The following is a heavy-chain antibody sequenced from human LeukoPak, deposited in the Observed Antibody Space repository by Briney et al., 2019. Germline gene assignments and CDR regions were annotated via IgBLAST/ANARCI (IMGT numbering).Heavy chain of an antibody. CDR1: GFTVSSNY. V-gene: IGHV3-21*01. CDR2: ISSSSSYI. D-gene: IGHD2-2*01. J-gene: IGHJ4*02. Sequence: GGSLRLSCAASGFTVSSNYMSWVRQAPGKGLEWVSSISSSSSYIYYADSVKGRFTISRDNAKNSLYLQMNSLRAEDTAVYYCARDHCSSTSCTGYYFDYWGQGTLVTVSS. CDR3: ARDHCSSTSCTGYYFDY.